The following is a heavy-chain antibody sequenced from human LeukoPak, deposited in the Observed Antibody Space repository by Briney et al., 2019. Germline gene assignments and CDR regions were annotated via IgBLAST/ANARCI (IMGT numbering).Heavy chain of an antibody. J-gene: IGHJ6*03. CDR1: GGSISSGDYY. D-gene: IGHD2-2*02. CDR3: ARVGEDIVVVPAAIRGSYYYYYMDV. V-gene: IGHV4-30-4*08. Sequence: PSQTLSLTCTVSGGSISSGDYYWRWLRQPPGKGLEWIGYIYYSGSTYYNPSLKSRVTISVDTSKNQFSLKLSSVTAADTAVYYCARVGEDIVVVPAAIRGSYYYYYMDVWGKGTTVTVSS. CDR2: IYYSGST.